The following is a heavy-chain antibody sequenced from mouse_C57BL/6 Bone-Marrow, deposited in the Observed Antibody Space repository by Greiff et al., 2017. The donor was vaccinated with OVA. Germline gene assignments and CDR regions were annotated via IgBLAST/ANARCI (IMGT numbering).Heavy chain of an antibody. CDR1: GYTFTSYW. D-gene: IGHD3-2*02. CDR3: ARELRPHYFDY. CDR2: IDPSDSYT. Sequence: VQLQQPGAELVMPGASVKLSCKASGYTFTSYWMHWVKQRPGQGLEWSGEIDPSDSYTNYNQKFKGKSTLTVDKSSSTAYMQLSSLTSEDSAVYYCARELRPHYFDYWGQGTTLTVSS. J-gene: IGHJ2*01. V-gene: IGHV1-69*01.